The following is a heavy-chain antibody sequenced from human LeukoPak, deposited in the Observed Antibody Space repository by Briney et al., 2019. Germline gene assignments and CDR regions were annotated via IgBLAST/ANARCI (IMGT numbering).Heavy chain of an antibody. Sequence: GGSLRLSCAASGFTFSSYWMHWVRQAPGKGLVWVSRINSDGSSTSYADSVKGRFTISRDNAKNTLYLQMNSLRAEDTAVYYCARQWLRGNYRYFDSWGQGTLVTVSS. CDR1: GFTFSSYW. V-gene: IGHV3-74*01. J-gene: IGHJ4*02. CDR2: INSDGSST. CDR3: ARQWLRGNYRYFDS. D-gene: IGHD3-10*01.